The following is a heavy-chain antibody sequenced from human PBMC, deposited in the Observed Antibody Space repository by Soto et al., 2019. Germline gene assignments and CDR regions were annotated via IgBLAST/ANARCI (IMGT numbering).Heavy chain of an antibody. Sequence: SETLSLTCTVSGGSISSYYWSWIRQPPGKGLEWIGYIYYSGSTNYNPSLKSRVTISVDTSKNQFSLKLSSVTAADTAVYYCARDRDYGRNSYAFDYWGQGTLVTVSS. V-gene: IGHV4-59*12. J-gene: IGHJ4*02. D-gene: IGHD4-17*01. CDR1: GGSISSYY. CDR2: IYYSGST. CDR3: ARDRDYGRNSYAFDY.